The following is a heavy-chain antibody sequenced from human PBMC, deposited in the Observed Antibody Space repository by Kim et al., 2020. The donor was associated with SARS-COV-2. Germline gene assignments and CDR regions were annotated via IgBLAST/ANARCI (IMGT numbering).Heavy chain of an antibody. CDR3: ARDRSDYGGPFDI. V-gene: IGHV3-74*01. J-gene: IGHJ3*02. CDR1: GFTLSSYW. Sequence: GGSLRLSCAASGFTLSSYWMHWVCHAPGKGLVWVSLINKDGNTKIYEDSVKGRFTISRDIAKNTLYLQMNSLGAEDTAVYFCARDRSDYGGPFDIWGQGT. CDR2: INKDGNTK. D-gene: IGHD4-17*01.